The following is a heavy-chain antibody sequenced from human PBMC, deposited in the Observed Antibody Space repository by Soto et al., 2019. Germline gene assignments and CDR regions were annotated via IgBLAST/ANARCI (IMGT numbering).Heavy chain of an antibody. CDR1: GGSISSGDYY. Sequence: QVQLQESGPGLVKPSQTLSLTCTVSGGSISSGDYYWSWIRQPPGKGLEWIGYIYYRGSTYYNPSLKSRVTISVDTSKNQFSLMLSSVTAADTAVYYCARDRIVGATRFDAWGQGTLVTVSS. J-gene: IGHJ4*02. V-gene: IGHV4-30-4*01. CDR3: ARDRIVGATRFDA. CDR2: IYYRGST. D-gene: IGHD1-26*01.